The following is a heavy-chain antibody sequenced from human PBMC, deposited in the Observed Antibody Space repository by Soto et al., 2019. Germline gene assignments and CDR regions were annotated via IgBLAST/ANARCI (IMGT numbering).Heavy chain of an antibody. CDR2: IKQDGSEK. CDR1: GFTFSSYW. V-gene: IGHV3-7*01. J-gene: IGHJ6*03. CDR3: AREGYSSSWQGIYYYYYYMDV. Sequence: GGSLRLSCAASGFTFSSYWMSWVRQAPGKGLEWVANIKQDGSEKYYVDSVKGRFTISRDNAKNSLYLQMNSLRTEDTAVYYCAREGYSSSWQGIYYYYYYMDVWGKGTTVTVSS. D-gene: IGHD6-13*01.